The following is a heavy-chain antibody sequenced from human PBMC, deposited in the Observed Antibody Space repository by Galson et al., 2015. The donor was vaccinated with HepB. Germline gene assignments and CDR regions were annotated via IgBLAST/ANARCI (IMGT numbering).Heavy chain of an antibody. J-gene: IGHJ5*02. V-gene: IGHV1-2*02. CDR3: ARYCSGGSCYNWFDP. CDR2: INPNSGGT. Sequence: SCKASGYSFTGYYMHWVRQAPGQGLEWMGWINPNSGGTNYAQKFQGRVTMTRDTSISTAYMELSRLRSDDTAVYYCARYCSGGSCYNWFDPWGQGTLVTVSS. D-gene: IGHD2-15*01. CDR1: GYSFTGYY.